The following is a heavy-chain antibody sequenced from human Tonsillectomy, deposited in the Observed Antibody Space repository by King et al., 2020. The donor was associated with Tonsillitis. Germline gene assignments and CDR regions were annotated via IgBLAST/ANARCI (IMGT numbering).Heavy chain of an antibody. J-gene: IGHJ4*02. Sequence: EQLVQSGGGLVQPGGSLILSCAASGFSFNSDWMSWVRQAPGKGLEWVADINQDGSKTYYVASVRGRFTISRDNAKNSVYLQMYSLRAEDTAVYYCARDPDCGSDCYTLDFWGQGTLVTVSS. V-gene: IGHV3-7*03. CDR1: GFSFNSDW. CDR3: ARDPDCGSDCYTLDF. CDR2: INQDGSKT. D-gene: IGHD2-21*02.